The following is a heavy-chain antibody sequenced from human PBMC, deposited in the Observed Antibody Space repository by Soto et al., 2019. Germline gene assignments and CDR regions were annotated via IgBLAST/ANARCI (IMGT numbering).Heavy chain of an antibody. Sequence: SVNTSFRSPGGTVIRYANIWVRQAPAHGLAWMGGIIPIFGTANYTQKFQGRVTLTADESTSTAYMELSSLRSEDTAVYYCARGAVVVPAAIRSDYFEYWGQGTLVNVSS. CDR3: ARGAVVVPAAIRSDYFEY. CDR1: GGTVIRYA. V-gene: IGHV1-69*13. J-gene: IGHJ4*02. CDR2: IIPIFGTA. D-gene: IGHD2-2*02.